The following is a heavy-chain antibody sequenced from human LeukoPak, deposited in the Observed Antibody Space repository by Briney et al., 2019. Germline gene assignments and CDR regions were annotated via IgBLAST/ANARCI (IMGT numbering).Heavy chain of an antibody. CDR2: IYSGGST. CDR1: GFTVSSNY. V-gene: IGHV3-66*01. CDR3: ARDNDYGDYGFDY. Sequence: GGSLRLSCAASGFTVSSNYMSWVRQAPGKWLEWVSVIYSGGSTYYADSVKGRFTISRDNSKNTLYLQMNSLRAEDTAVYYCARDNDYGDYGFDYWGQGTLVTVSS. D-gene: IGHD4-17*01. J-gene: IGHJ4*02.